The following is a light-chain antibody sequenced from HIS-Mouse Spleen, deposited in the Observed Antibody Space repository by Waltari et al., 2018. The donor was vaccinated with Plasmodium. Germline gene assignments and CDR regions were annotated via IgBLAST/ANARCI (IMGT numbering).Light chain of an antibody. CDR2: GAS. V-gene: IGKV3-15*01. J-gene: IGKJ1*01. CDR3: QQYNNWPRRT. Sequence: EIVMPQSPATLSVSPGERATLSCRASQSVSSNLAWYQQKPVQAPRLLIYGASTRATGIPARFSGSGSGTEFTLTISSMQSEDFAVYYCQQYNNWPRRTFGQGTKVEIK. CDR1: QSVSSN.